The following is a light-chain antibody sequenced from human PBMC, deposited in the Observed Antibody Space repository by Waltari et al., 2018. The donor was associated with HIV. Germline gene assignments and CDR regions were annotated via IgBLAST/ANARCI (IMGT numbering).Light chain of an antibody. J-gene: IGLJ1*01. CDR1: MIVEKF. V-gene: IGLV3-1*01. CDR2: EDV. CDR3: QAWGTSTAV. Sequence: SSDLPHSHSVYVYPGQRATLAHSQEMIVEKFVCWYQKKPGRSPVLVIYEDVKRPSGIPERFSGSNSGNTATLTISATQVMDEADYYCQAWGTSTAVFGTGTKLTVL.